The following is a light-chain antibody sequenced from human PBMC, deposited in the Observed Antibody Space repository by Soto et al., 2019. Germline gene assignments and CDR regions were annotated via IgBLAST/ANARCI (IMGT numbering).Light chain of an antibody. CDR2: AAS. V-gene: IGKV1-39*01. J-gene: IGKJ4*01. CDR3: QQSYSTPLT. CDR1: QRISSY. Sequence: DIQMTQSPSSLSASVGDRVTIACRASQRISSYLNWYQQKPGKAPKLLIYAASTLQSGVPSRFSGSGSGTDFALPISSLQPEDFASYYCQQSYSTPLTFGGGTSVDIK.